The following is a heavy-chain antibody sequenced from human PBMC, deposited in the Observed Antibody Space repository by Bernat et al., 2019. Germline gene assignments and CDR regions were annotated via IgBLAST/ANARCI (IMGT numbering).Heavy chain of an antibody. CDR2: IYYSVTT. V-gene: IGHV4-31*02. Sequence: SISSGGYYWSWIRQHPGKGLEWIGYIYYSVTTYYNPSLNSRVTISIDTSKNQFSLKLSSVTAADTAVYYCARRLLNHPVGRPTREAGFDPWGQG. D-gene: IGHD6-6*01. CDR3: ARRLLNHPVGRPTREAGFDP. J-gene: IGHJ5*02. CDR1: SISSGGYY.